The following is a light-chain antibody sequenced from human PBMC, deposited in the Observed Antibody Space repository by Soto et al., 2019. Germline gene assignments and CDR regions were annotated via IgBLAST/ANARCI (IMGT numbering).Light chain of an antibody. V-gene: IGKV3-11*01. CDR1: QSVIRY. J-gene: IGKJ4*01. CDR2: DAS. Sequence: IVLTQFPATLSHPPLERPTLSCRASQSVIRYLAWYQQRPGQAPRLLIYDASYRATGIPARFSGSGSGTDFTLTISSLEPEDFTVYYCQQYGSSPSFGGGTKVDIK. CDR3: QQYGSSPS.